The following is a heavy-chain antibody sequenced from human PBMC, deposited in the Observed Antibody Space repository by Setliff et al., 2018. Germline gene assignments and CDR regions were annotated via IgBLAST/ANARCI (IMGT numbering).Heavy chain of an antibody. CDR1: GFTFSNAW. D-gene: IGHD2-2*03. CDR2: IKRESDGGTT. CDR3: ATAPGYWATAPFDW. J-gene: IGHJ4*02. V-gene: IGHV3-15*01. Sequence: PGGSLRLSCAASGFTFSNAWMSWVRQAPGKGLEWVGRIKRESDGGTTDYAAPVKGRFTISRDDSEDTLYLQMNSLKTEDTGIYYCATAPGYWATAPFDWWGLGTLVTVSS.